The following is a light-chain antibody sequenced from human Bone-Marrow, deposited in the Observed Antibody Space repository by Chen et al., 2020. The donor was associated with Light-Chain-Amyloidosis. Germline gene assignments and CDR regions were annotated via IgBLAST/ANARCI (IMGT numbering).Light chain of an antibody. J-gene: IGLJ3*02. V-gene: IGLV3-25*03. Sequence: SHELTQPPSVSVSPGQTARIPCSGDTLPKQYVCWYQQKPGQAPVLVIYRDSERPSGIPERFSGYNSGTTATLTISGVQAEDEADYYCHSTDNNVTPWLLGGGTKLTVL. CDR3: HSTDNNVTPWL. CDR2: RDS. CDR1: TLPKQY.